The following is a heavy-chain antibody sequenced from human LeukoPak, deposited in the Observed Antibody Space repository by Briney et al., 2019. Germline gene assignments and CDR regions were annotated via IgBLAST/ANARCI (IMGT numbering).Heavy chain of an antibody. CDR3: ARVMTMVRPGGDY. Sequence: GGSLRLSCAASGFTFDDYGMSWVRQAPGKGLEWVSGINWNGVSTSYVDSVKGRFTISRDNAKNSLYLQMNSLRAEDTAVYYCARVMTMVRPGGDYWGQGTLVTVSS. J-gene: IGHJ4*02. CDR1: GFTFDDYG. D-gene: IGHD3-10*01. V-gene: IGHV3-20*04. CDR2: INWNGVST.